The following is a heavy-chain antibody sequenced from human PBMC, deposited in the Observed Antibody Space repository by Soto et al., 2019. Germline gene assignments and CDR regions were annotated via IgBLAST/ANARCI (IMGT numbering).Heavy chain of an antibody. D-gene: IGHD3-16*01. Sequence: GGSLRLSCAASGFTFSDYYMSWIRQAPGKGLEWVSYISSSGSGGSTYYADSVKGRFTISRDNSKNTLYLQMNSLRAEDTAVYYCATGGRLYYYSVMAVGGKGTTVPVSS. J-gene: IGHJ6*04. CDR1: GFTFSDYY. CDR2: ISSSGSGGST. CDR3: ATGGRLYYYSVMAV. V-gene: IGHV3-11*01.